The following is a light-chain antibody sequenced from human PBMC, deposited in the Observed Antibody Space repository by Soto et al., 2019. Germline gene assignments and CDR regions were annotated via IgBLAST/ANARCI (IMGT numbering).Light chain of an antibody. CDR2: GAS. V-gene: IGKV3-20*01. J-gene: IGKJ2*02. CDR1: QSVSSSY. Sequence: EIVLTQSPGTLSLSPGERATLSCRASQSVSSSYLAWFQQKPGQAPRLLIFGASTRAPGIPDRFSGSGSGTAFTLTISRLEADDFAVYYCQQYGSSPSTFGQGAKLEI. CDR3: QQYGSSPST.